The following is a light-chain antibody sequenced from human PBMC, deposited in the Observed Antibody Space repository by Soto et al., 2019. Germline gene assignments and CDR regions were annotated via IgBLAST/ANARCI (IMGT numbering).Light chain of an antibody. CDR2: AAS. V-gene: IGKV1-27*01. CDR3: HKYNHAPT. Sequence: DSPMTQSPSSLSASVGDRVTITCRASQGISNYLAWYQQKPGKVPVLLIYAASTLQSGVPSRFSGSGSGTEFSLTISGLQPEDVATYYCHKYNHAPTFGGGTKVEIK. J-gene: IGKJ4*01. CDR1: QGISNY.